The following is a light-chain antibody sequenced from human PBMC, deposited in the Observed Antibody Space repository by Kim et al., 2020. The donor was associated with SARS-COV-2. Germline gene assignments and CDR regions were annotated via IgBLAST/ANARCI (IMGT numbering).Light chain of an antibody. V-gene: IGKV1-5*03. CDR3: QQLKTYPYT. Sequence: DIQMTQSPSTVSASVGDRVTITCRASQSISSWLAWYQQKPGTAPHLLIYKASTLQSGVPPRFSGSGSGTEFTLTINSLQPDDFATYFCQQLKTYPYTFGRGTKLEI. CDR2: KAS. CDR1: QSISSW. J-gene: IGKJ2*01.